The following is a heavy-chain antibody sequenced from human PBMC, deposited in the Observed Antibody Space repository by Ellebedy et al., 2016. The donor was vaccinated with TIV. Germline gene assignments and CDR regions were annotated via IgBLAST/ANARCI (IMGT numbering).Heavy chain of an antibody. Sequence: GESLKISCKGSGYSFTSYWIGWVRQMPGKGLEWMGIIYPGDSDTRYSPSFQGQVTISADKSTSTAYLQWSSLKASDTAMYYCARYATYYGSGNDAFDIWGQGTMVTVSS. V-gene: IGHV5-51*01. D-gene: IGHD3-10*01. J-gene: IGHJ3*02. CDR1: GYSFTSYW. CDR2: IYPGDSDT. CDR3: ARYATYYGSGNDAFDI.